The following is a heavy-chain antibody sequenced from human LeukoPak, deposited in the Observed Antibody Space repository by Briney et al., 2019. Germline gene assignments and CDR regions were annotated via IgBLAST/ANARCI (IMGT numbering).Heavy chain of an antibody. CDR2: VYSSGSA. CDR1: TGSISSGSYY. Sequence: SQTLSLTCTVSTGSISSGSYYWSWIRQPAGKGLEWIGHVYSSGSANYNPSLRSRVTVSVDTSKNQFSLNLTSVTAADTAMYYCARLAAPSEKYDFWSGYYKGHFDYWGQGTLVTVSS. V-gene: IGHV4-61*09. D-gene: IGHD3-3*01. J-gene: IGHJ4*02. CDR3: ARLAAPSEKYDFWSGYYKGHFDY.